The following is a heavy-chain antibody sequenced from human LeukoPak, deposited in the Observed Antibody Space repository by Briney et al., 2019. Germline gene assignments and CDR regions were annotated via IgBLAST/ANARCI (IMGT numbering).Heavy chain of an antibody. J-gene: IGHJ4*02. D-gene: IGHD3-10*01. CDR3: ARQGIRALYFFDY. V-gene: IGHV3-7*01. Sequence: EGSLRLSCADSGFTFRNYWMSWVRQAPGKGLEWVANIKQDESEKYYVDSVKGRFTISRDNAKNSLYLQMNGLRAEDTAVYYCARQGIRALYFFDYWGQGTLVTVSS. CDR1: GFTFRNYW. CDR2: IKQDESEK.